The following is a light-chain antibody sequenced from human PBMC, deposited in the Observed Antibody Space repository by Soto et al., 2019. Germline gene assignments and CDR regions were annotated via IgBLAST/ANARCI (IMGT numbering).Light chain of an antibody. Sequence: DIQMTQSPSTLSASVGDRVTITCRASQSVNNWLAWFQQKPGKAPKLLIYDASTLESGVPSRFSGSRSGTEFTLTISILQPDDFAAYYCQQYSSFSFGQGTNVEIK. CDR2: DAS. CDR1: QSVNNW. V-gene: IGKV1-5*01. CDR3: QQYSSFS. J-gene: IGKJ1*01.